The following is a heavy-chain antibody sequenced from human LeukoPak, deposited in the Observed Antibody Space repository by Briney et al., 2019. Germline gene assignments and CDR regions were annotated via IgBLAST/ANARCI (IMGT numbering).Heavy chain of an antibody. CDR2: IYDGGYA. J-gene: IGHJ4*02. Sequence: GGSLRLSCAASGFTVSNNFMSWVRQAPGKGLEWVSVIYDGGYARYAASVKGRFIISRDSSKNTLYLQMNSLRAEDTAVYYCARTKTGFNVVDYWGQGTLVTVSS. CDR3: ARTKTGFNVVDY. V-gene: IGHV3-53*01. CDR1: GFTVSNNF. D-gene: IGHD3-9*01.